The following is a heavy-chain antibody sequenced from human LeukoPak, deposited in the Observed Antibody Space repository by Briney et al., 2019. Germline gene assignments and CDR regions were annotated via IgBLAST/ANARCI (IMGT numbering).Heavy chain of an antibody. CDR1: GFIFSTYI. Sequence: GGSLRLSCAASGFIFSTYIMNWVRQAPGKGLEWVSSISSSSSYIFYADSVKGRFTISRDNAKNSLHLQMNSLRAEDTAVYYCARDCSSTSCPFDYWGQGTLVTVSS. CDR2: ISSSSSYI. D-gene: IGHD2-2*01. V-gene: IGHV3-21*01. CDR3: ARDCSSTSCPFDY. J-gene: IGHJ4*02.